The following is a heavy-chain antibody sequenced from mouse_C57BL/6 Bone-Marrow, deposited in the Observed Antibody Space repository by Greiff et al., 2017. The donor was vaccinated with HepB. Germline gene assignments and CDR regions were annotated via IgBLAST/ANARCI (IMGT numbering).Heavy chain of an antibody. Sequence: VQLKQSGPELVKPGASVKISCKASGYTFTDYYMNWVKQSHGKSLEWIGDINPNNGGTSYNQKFKGKATLTVDKSSSTAYMELRSLTSEDSAVYYCAREKVWYGWYFDVWGTGTTVTVSS. CDR3: AREKVWYGWYFDV. J-gene: IGHJ1*03. CDR1: GYTFTDYY. CDR2: INPNNGGT. D-gene: IGHD2-10*02. V-gene: IGHV1-26*01.